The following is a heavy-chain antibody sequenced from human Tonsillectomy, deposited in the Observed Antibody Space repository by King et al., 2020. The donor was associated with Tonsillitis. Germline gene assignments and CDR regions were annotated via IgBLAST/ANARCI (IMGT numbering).Heavy chain of an antibody. Sequence: VQLVESGGGLVQPGGSLKLSCAASEFTFSSSWMTWIRQAPGKGLQWVATIRPDGSEKYYADSVKGRFTVSRDNAKNSLDLQMNSLRSEDTALYYCARDQEYTSIDYWGQGTHVTVSS. V-gene: IGHV3-7*04. J-gene: IGHJ4*02. D-gene: IGHD6-6*01. CDR3: ARDQEYTSIDY. CDR2: IRPDGSEK. CDR1: EFTFSSSW.